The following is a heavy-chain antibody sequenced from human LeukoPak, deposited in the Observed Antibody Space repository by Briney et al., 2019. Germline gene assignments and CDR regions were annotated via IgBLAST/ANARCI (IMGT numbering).Heavy chain of an antibody. CDR1: GYTFTGYY. CDR3: ARDGFWSGYYITDY. CDR2: INPNSGGT. V-gene: IGHV1-2*02. Sequence: SVNVSFKASGYTFTGYYMHWVRQAPGQGLEWMGWINPNSGGTNYAQKFQGRVTITRDTSISTAYMELSRLRSDETAVYYCARDGFWSGYYITDYWGQGTLVTVSS. D-gene: IGHD3-3*01. J-gene: IGHJ4*02.